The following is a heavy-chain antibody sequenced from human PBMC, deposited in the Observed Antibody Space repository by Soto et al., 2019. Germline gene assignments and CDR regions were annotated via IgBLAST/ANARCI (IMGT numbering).Heavy chain of an antibody. CDR3: ARHSNRNYGLYYFDY. Sequence: PSETLSLTCTVSGGSISSYYWSWIRQPPGKGLKWIGYIYYSGSTKYNPSLKSRVTISVDTSKNQFSLKVSSATAADTAVYYCARHSNRNYGLYYFDYWGLGALVTVSS. CDR2: IYYSGST. J-gene: IGHJ4*02. D-gene: IGHD4-4*01. CDR1: GGSISSYY. V-gene: IGHV4-59*08.